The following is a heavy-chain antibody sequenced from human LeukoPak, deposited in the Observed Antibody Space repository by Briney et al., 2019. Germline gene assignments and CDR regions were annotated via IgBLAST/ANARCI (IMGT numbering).Heavy chain of an antibody. V-gene: IGHV4-34*01. CDR1: GGSFSGYY. D-gene: IGHD6-13*01. J-gene: IGHJ4*02. CDR2: INHSGST. Sequence: SETLSLTCAVYGGSFSGYYWSWIRQPPGEGLEWIGEINHSGSTNYNPSLKSRVTIPVDTSKNQFSLKLSSVTAADTAVYYCARPQGIAAAGTEFDYWGQGTLVTVSS. CDR3: ARPQGIAAAGTEFDY.